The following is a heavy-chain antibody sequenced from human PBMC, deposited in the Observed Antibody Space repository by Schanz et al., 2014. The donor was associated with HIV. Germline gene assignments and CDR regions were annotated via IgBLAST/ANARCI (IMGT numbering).Heavy chain of an antibody. CDR2: ISGSGVST. V-gene: IGHV3-23*01. CDR3: AKDGRGGDYDFWSGYEYNWFDP. D-gene: IGHD3-3*01. Sequence: EVQLLESGGGLVQPGGSLRLTCAASGFTFRSYAMTWVRQAPGKGLDWVSSISGSGVSTFYAGSVKGRFAISRDKSKNTLYLQMNSLRVEDTDVYNCAKDGRGGDYDFWSGYEYNWFDPWGQGNLVTVSS. J-gene: IGHJ5*02. CDR1: GFTFRSYA.